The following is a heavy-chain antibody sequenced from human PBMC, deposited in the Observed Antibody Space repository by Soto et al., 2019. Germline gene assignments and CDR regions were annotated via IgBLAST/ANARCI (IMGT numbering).Heavy chain of an antibody. CDR1: GGTFSSYT. D-gene: IGHD6-19*01. J-gene: IGHJ6*02. CDR2: FIPTLGIA. CDR3: ARVAVAVFTYGMDV. V-gene: IGHV1-69*02. Sequence: GASVKVSCKASGGTFSSYTISWVRQAPGQGLEWMGRFIPTLGIANYAQKFQGRVTITADKSTSTAYMELSSLRSEDTAVYYCARVAVAVFTYGMDVWGQGTTVTVSS.